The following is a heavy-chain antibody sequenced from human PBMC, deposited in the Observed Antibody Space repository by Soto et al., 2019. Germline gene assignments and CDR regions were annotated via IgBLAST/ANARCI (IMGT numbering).Heavy chain of an antibody. Sequence: GGSLRLSCAASGFTFSSYAMSWVRQAPGKGLEWVSAISGGGGSTYYADSVKGRFTISRDNSKNTLYVEMNSLRGEDTAVYYCAKAGFEYGTSDILAYWGKGTPVPVS. CDR1: GFTFSSYA. V-gene: IGHV3-23*01. D-gene: IGHD6-6*01. J-gene: IGHJ4*02. CDR2: ISGGGGST. CDR3: AKAGFEYGTSDILAY.